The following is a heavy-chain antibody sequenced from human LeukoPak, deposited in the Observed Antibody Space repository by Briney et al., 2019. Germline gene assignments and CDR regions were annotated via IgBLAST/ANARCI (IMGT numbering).Heavy chain of an antibody. CDR2: VYSGST. V-gene: IGHV4-39*01. CDR3: ASLFCSSSGGSCYSGDI. D-gene: IGHD2-15*01. CDR1: GGSISNRNYY. Sequence: SETLSLTCTVPGGSISNRNYYWAWIRQPPRKGLECIGSVYSGSTYYSPSLNSRVPISVDTSQNQFSLKLSSVTAADTAVYYCASLFCSSSGGSCYSGDIWGQGTMVTVSS. J-gene: IGHJ3*02.